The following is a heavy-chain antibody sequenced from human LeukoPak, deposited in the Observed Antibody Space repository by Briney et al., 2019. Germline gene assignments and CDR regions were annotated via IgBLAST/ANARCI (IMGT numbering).Heavy chain of an antibody. Sequence: GGSLRLSCAASGFTFSSYAMSWVRQAPGKGLEWVSAISGSGGSTYYADSVKGRFTISRDNSKNTLYLQMNSLRAEDTAVYYCAKASYYYDGSGYYYGWYDYWGQGTLVTVSS. D-gene: IGHD3-22*01. CDR2: ISGSGGST. V-gene: IGHV3-23*01. J-gene: IGHJ4*02. CDR3: AKASYYYDGSGYYYGWYDY. CDR1: GFTFSSYA.